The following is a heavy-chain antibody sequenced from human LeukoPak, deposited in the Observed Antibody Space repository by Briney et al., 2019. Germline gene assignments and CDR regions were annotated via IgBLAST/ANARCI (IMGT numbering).Heavy chain of an antibody. Sequence: QPGGSLRLSCAASGFTFSNFWMNWVRQAPRKGLEWVANIKKDGSEKHYVDSVKGRFTISRDNTKNSVYLQMNSLRAEDTAVYYCATFWNGDFDHWGQGTLVTVSS. J-gene: IGHJ4*02. D-gene: IGHD1-1*01. CDR3: ATFWNGDFDH. CDR2: IKKDGSEK. V-gene: IGHV3-7*03. CDR1: GFTFSNFW.